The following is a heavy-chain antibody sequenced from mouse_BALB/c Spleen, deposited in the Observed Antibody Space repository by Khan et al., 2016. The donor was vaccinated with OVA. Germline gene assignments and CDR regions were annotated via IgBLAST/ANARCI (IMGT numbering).Heavy chain of an antibody. CDR2: INTNTGES. Sequence: QIQLVQSGPELKKPGETVKISCETSGYTFTNYGMNWVKQAPGKGLKWMGWINTNTGESIYADDFKGRFAFSLETSASPAFLHINNLKNEDMATYFCARGLNYYGAWFAYWGQGTLVTVSA. CDR3: ARGLNYYGAWFAY. J-gene: IGHJ3*01. V-gene: IGHV9-1*02. D-gene: IGHD1-1*01. CDR1: GYTFTNYG.